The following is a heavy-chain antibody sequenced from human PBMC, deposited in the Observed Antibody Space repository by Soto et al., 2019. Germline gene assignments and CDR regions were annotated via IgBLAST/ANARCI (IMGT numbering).Heavy chain of an antibody. Sequence: GGSLRLSCAASGFPFSSNSVNWVRQAPGKGLEWVSYITGSGTTTRYADSVKGRFTLSRDNAKNSLFLDMNSLTDEDTDVYYCPRDLNWALDHCGRGPLVTVYS. CDR1: GFPFSSNS. CDR2: ITGSGTTT. V-gene: IGHV3-48*02. CDR3: PRDLNWALDH. J-gene: IGHJ4*02. D-gene: IGHD1-1*01.